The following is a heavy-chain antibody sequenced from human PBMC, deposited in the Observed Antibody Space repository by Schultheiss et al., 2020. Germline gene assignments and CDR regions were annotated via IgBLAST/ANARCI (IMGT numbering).Heavy chain of an antibody. CDR1: GFTFSSYA. CDR2: ISGSGGST. V-gene: IGHV3-23*01. D-gene: IGHD2-2*01. J-gene: IGHJ6*02. Sequence: GGSLRLSCSASGFTFSSYAMHWVRQAPGKGLEWVSAISGSGGSTYYADSVKGRFTISRDNAKNSLYLQMNSLRDEDTAVYYCARRLGSTLYYGMDVWGQGTTVTVSS. CDR3: ARRLGSTLYYGMDV.